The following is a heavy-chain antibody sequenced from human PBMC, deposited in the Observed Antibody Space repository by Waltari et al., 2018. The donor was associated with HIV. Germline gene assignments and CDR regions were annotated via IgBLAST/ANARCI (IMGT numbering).Heavy chain of an antibody. D-gene: IGHD3-3*01. CDR1: GGTFSSYA. Sequence: QVQLVQSGAEVKKPGSSVKVSCKASGGTFSSYAISWVRQAPGQGLEWMGWIIPIFGTANYAQKFQGRVTITADKSTSTAYMELSSLRSEDTAVYYCGGPYDFWSGSMDVWGQGTTVTVSS. V-gene: IGHV1-69*06. CDR2: IIPIFGTA. CDR3: GGPYDFWSGSMDV. J-gene: IGHJ6*02.